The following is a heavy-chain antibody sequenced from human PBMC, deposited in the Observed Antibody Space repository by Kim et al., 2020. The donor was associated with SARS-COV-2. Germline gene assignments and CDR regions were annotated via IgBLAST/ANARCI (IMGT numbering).Heavy chain of an antibody. Sequence: PSLKSLVTISVVTSKNQFSLKLSSVTASDTAVYYCARGRRAAAGNYFDYWGQGTLVTVSS. CDR3: ARGRRAAAGNYFDY. J-gene: IGHJ4*02. D-gene: IGHD6-13*01. V-gene: IGHV4-34*01.